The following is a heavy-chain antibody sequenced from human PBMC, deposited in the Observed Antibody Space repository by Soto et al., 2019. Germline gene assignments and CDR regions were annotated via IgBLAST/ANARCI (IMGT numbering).Heavy chain of an antibody. D-gene: IGHD3-3*01. J-gene: IGHJ3*02. Sequence: PGGSLRLSCAASGFTFSSYAMSWVRQAPGKGLEWVSAISGSGGSTYYADSVKGRFTISRDNSKNTLYLQMNSLRAEDTAVYYCAKDSASDFGVVNHAFDIWGQGTLVTV. CDR1: GFTFSSYA. V-gene: IGHV3-23*01. CDR3: AKDSASDFGVVNHAFDI. CDR2: ISGSGGST.